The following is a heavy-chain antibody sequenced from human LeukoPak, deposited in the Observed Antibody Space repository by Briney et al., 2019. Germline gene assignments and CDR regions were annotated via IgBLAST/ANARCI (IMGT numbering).Heavy chain of an antibody. D-gene: IGHD6-13*01. Sequence: PGGSLRLSCAASGFTFSSYSVNWVRQAPGKGLEWVSSISSSSSYIYYADSVKGRLTISRDNAKNSLYLQMNSLRAEDTAVYYCARDLAAAGGGFDYWGQGTLVTVSS. CDR2: ISSSSSYI. CDR3: ARDLAAAGGGFDY. CDR1: GFTFSSYS. J-gene: IGHJ4*02. V-gene: IGHV3-21*01.